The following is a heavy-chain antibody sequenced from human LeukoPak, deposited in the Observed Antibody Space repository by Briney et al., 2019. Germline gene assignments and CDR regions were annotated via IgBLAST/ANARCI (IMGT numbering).Heavy chain of an antibody. D-gene: IGHD6-13*01. Sequence: PSETLSLTCAVYGGSFSGNYWNWIRQPPGKGLEWIGEINHSGSAYYNPSLESRVTISVDTSKNQFSLRLSSVTAADTAVYYCARHGGYSSSWYIDYWGQGTLVTVSS. CDR3: ARHGGYSSSWYIDY. J-gene: IGHJ4*02. V-gene: IGHV4-34*01. CDR1: GGSFSGNY. CDR2: INHSGSA.